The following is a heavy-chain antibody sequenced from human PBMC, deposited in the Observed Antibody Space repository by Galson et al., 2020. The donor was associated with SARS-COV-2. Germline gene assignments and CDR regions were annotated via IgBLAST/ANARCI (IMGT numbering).Heavy chain of an antibody. CDR1: GFTVSSNY. Sequence: GESLKISCAASGFTVSSNYMSWVRQAPGKGLEWVSVIYSGGSKYYADSVKGRFTISRDNSKNTLYLQMNSLRAEDTAVYYCARDSSGYYYGSGSQIDAFDIWGQGTMVTVSS. CDR2: IYSGGSK. V-gene: IGHV3-53*01. J-gene: IGHJ3*02. D-gene: IGHD3-10*01. CDR3: ARDSSGYYYGSGSQIDAFDI.